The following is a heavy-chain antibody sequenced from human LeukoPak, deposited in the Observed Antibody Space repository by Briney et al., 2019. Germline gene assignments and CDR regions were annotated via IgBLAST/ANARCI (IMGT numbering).Heavy chain of an antibody. V-gene: IGHV3-23*01. Sequence: GGSLRLSCAASGFTFNSYTLNWVRQAPGKGLEWVSAISGSGGSTYYADSVKGRFTISRDNSKNTQYLQMDSLRAEDTAVYYCAKVGGHLVYWGQGTLVTVSS. CDR2: ISGSGGST. CDR1: GFTFNSYT. CDR3: AKVGGHLVY. J-gene: IGHJ4*02. D-gene: IGHD2-15*01.